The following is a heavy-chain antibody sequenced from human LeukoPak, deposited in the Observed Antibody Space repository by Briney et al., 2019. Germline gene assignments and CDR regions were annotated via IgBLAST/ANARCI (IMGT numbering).Heavy chain of an antibody. V-gene: IGHV3-23*01. D-gene: IGHD6-13*01. J-gene: IGHJ4*02. CDR2: VSGNGAGT. CDR3: AKTPWYSSGWSIDY. Sequence: GWSLPLSCAASGFTFSRYTMLWVRQAPRLGPAWFSVVSGNGAGTYYADSVKGRFTISRDNSKNMLYLQMNSLRAEDTAVYYCAKTPWYSSGWSIDYWGQGTLVTVSS. CDR1: GFTFSRYT.